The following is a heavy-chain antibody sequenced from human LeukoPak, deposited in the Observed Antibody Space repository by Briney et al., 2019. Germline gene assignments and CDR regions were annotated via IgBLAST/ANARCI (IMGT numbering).Heavy chain of an antibody. CDR2: IYTSGST. D-gene: IGHD5-18*01. Sequence: SETLSLTCTVSGGSISSYYWSWVRQPAGKGLEWIGRIYTSGSTNYNTSLKSRVTMSVDTSKNQCSLKLSSVTAADTAVYYCASTLYSYGTDYFDYWGQGTLVTVSS. CDR3: ASTLYSYGTDYFDY. J-gene: IGHJ4*02. V-gene: IGHV4-4*07. CDR1: GGSISSYY.